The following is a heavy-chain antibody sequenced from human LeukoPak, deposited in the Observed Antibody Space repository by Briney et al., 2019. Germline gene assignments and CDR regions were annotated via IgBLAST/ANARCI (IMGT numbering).Heavy chain of an antibody. CDR3: AKDLRYSGSLRAMDY. Sequence: PGGSLRLSCAASGFTFNNYGMHWVRQAPGKGLEWVAFIRYNGNNQYYADSVKGRFTISRDNSKNTLYLQMNSLRAEDTAVYYCAKDLRYSGSLRAMDYWGQGTLVTVSS. D-gene: IGHD1-26*01. J-gene: IGHJ4*02. CDR1: GFTFNNYG. V-gene: IGHV3-30*02. CDR2: IRYNGNNQ.